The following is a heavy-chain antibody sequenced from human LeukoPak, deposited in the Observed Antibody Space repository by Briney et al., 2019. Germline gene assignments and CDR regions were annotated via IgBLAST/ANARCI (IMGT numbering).Heavy chain of an antibody. V-gene: IGHV1-69*04. J-gene: IGHJ4*02. CDR1: GGTFSSYA. Sequence: SVKVSCKASGGTFSSYAISWVRQAPGQGLEWMGRIIPILGIANYAQKFQGRVTITVDKSTSTAYMELSSLRSEDTAVYYCARQYYYGSGSYFAHWGQGTLVTVSS. CDR2: IIPILGIA. CDR3: ARQYYYGSGSYFAH. D-gene: IGHD3-10*01.